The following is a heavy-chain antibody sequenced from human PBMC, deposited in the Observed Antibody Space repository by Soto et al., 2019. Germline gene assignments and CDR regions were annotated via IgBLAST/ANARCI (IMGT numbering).Heavy chain of an antibody. V-gene: IGHV4-59*08. CDR2: IYYSGST. J-gene: IGHJ4*02. CDR3: AGQYSSGWYGY. CDR1: GGSISSYY. Sequence: SETLSLTCTVSGGSISSYYWSWIRQPPGKGLEWIGYIYYSGSTNYNPSLKSRVTISVDTSKNQFSLKLSSVTAADTAVYYCAGQYSSGWYGYWGQGTLVTVSS. D-gene: IGHD6-19*01.